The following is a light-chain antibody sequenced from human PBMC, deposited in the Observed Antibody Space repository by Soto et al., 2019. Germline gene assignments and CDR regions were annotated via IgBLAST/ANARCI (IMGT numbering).Light chain of an antibody. V-gene: IGKV1-5*03. CDR1: QSISSW. J-gene: IGKJ1*01. Sequence: DIQMTQSPSTLSASVGDRVTITCRASQSISSWLAWYQQKPGKAPKLLNYKASSLERGVPSRFSGSGSGTEFTLTISSLQPDDFATYYCQQYNSYSWTYGQGTKVDIK. CDR3: QQYNSYSWT. CDR2: KAS.